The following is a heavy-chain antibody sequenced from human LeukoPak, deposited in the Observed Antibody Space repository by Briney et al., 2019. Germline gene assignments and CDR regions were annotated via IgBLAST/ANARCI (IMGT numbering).Heavy chain of an antibody. CDR3: ARVPRAGWLEYYFAY. J-gene: IGHJ4*02. D-gene: IGHD6-19*01. Sequence: PSETLSLTCTVSGGSISSYYWSWIRQPPGKGLEWIGYIYYSGSTNYNPSLKSRVTISVDMSKNQFSLKLSSVTAADTAVYYCARVPRAGWLEYYFAYWGQGPLFTVSS. CDR1: GGSISSYY. V-gene: IGHV4-59*01. CDR2: IYYSGST.